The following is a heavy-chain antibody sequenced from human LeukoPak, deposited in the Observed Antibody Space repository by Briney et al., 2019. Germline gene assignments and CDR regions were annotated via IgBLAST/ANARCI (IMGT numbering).Heavy chain of an antibody. CDR3: ASSYGNSYDSSGYYYVDYFDY. Sequence: PSETLSLTCAVYGGSFSGYYWSWIRQPPGKGLEWIGEINHSGSTNYNPSLKSRVTISVDTSKNQFSLKLSSVTAADTAVYYCASSYGNSYDSSGYYYVDYFDYWGQGTLVTVSS. J-gene: IGHJ4*02. D-gene: IGHD3-22*01. CDR1: GGSFSGYY. V-gene: IGHV4-34*01. CDR2: INHSGST.